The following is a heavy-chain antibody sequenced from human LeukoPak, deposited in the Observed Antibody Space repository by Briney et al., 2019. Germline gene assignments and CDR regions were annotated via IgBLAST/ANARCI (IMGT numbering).Heavy chain of an antibody. CDR2: INSSSSNI. V-gene: IGHV3-48*02. D-gene: IGHD1-26*01. J-gene: IGHJ4*02. CDR3: ARSSSGSYWGNYFDY. Sequence: GGTLRLTCAASSFTFCSYRMKWLRQAPGKERVWVIYINSSSSNIYYAEYVKGRFTISRDNAKNTVYLEMSSLRYEDAAVYYCARSSSGSYWGNYFDYWGQGTLVTVSS. CDR1: SFTFCSYR.